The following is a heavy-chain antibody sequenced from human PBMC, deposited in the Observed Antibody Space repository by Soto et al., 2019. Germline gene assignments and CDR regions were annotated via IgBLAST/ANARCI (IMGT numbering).Heavy chain of an antibody. Sequence: GGSLRLSCAASGFTFSSYAMSWVRQAPGKGLEWVSAISGSGGSTYYADSVKGPFTISRDNSKNTLYLQMNSLRAEDTAVYCCAKSSLGNWFDPWGQGTLVTVSS. CDR1: GFTFSSYA. CDR2: ISGSGGST. V-gene: IGHV3-23*01. J-gene: IGHJ5*02. CDR3: AKSSLGNWFDP.